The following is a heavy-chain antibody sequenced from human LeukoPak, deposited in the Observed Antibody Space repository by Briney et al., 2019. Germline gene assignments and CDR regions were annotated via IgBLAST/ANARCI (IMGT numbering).Heavy chain of an antibody. D-gene: IGHD3-22*01. V-gene: IGHV3-9*01. CDR1: GFTLDDYA. Sequence: QAGGSLRLSCAASGFTLDDYAMHGVRQAPGKGLEWVGGISWKSGSIGYADSVKGRFTISSDNAKNSLYLQMNRLRAEDTALYYCAKSPTYDYDSSGYSAWGQGTLVTVSS. CDR3: AKSPTYDYDSSGYSA. J-gene: IGHJ4*02. CDR2: ISWKSGSI.